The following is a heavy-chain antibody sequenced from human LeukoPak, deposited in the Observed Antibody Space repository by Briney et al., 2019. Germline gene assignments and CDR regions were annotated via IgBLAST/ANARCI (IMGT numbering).Heavy chain of an antibody. CDR3: ARVQGSFYGDYVDY. CDR2: IYTSGST. CDR1: GGSTSSYY. V-gene: IGHV4-4*07. D-gene: IGHD2-15*01. J-gene: IGHJ4*02. Sequence: SETLSLTCTVSGGSTSSYYWSWIRQPAGKGLEWIGRIYTSGSTNYNPSLKGRVTMSVDTSKNQSSLKLSSVTAAGTAVYYCARVQGSFYGDYVDYWGQGTLVTVSS.